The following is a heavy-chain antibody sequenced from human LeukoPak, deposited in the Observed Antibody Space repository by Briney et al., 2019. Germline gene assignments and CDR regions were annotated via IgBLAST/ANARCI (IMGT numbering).Heavy chain of an antibody. D-gene: IGHD3-10*01. CDR1: RYTFSSYD. Sequence: ASVKVSCKSSRYTFSSYDINCVRQAAGQRLEWMGWMNPNSGNTGYAQKFQGRVTMTRNTSISTAYMELSSLGSEDTAVYYCARAWRITMVRGVHYYFDSWGQGTLVTVSS. CDR2: MNPNSGNT. J-gene: IGHJ4*02. V-gene: IGHV1-8*02. CDR3: ARAWRITMVRGVHYYFDS.